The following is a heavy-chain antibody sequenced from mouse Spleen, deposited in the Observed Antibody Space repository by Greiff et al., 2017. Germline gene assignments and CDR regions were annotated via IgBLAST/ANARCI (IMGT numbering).Heavy chain of an antibody. Sequence: EVHLVESGGDLVKPGGSLKLSCAASGFTFSSYGMSWVRQTPDKRLEWVATISSGGSYTYYPDSVKGRFTISRDNAKNTLYLQMSSLKSEDTAMYYCARHTPSTVPWYFDVWGTGTTVTVSS. D-gene: IGHD1-1*01. J-gene: IGHJ1*03. CDR1: GFTFSSYG. CDR3: ARHTPSTVPWYFDV. CDR2: ISSGGSYT. V-gene: IGHV5-6*01.